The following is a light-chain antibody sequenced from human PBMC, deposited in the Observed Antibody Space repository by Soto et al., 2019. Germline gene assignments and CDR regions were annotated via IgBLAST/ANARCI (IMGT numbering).Light chain of an antibody. CDR1: SSDVGGYNY. CDR3: AAWDDSLTGYV. Sequence: QSVLTQPPSASGSPGQSVTISCTGTSSDVGGYNYVSWYQQHPGKAPKLMIYEVSKRPSGVPDRFSGSKSGNTASLAISGLRSEDEADYYCAAWDDSLTGYVFGTGTKVTLL. V-gene: IGLV2-8*01. J-gene: IGLJ1*01. CDR2: EVS.